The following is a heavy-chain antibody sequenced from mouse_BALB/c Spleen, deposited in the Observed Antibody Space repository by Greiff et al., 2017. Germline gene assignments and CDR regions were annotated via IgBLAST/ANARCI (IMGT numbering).Heavy chain of an antibody. CDR1: GFTFSSYT. CDR2: ISNGGGST. V-gene: IGHV5-12-2*01. J-gene: IGHJ3*01. Sequence: DVKLVESGGGLVQPGGSLKLSCAASGFTFSSYTMSWVRQTPEKRLEWVAYISNGGGSTYYPDTVKGRFTISRDNAKNTLYLQMSSLKSEDTAMYYCARHHYEAWFAYWGQGTLVTVSA. CDR3: ARHHYEAWFAY. D-gene: IGHD2-4*01.